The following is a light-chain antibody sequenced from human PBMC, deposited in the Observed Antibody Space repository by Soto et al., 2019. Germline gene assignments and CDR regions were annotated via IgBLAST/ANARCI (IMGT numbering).Light chain of an antibody. CDR3: RSYTQTSTIVV. J-gene: IGLJ3*02. CDR1: SHDIGAYNY. Sequence: QSVLTHPASVSGSPGQSITISCTGTSHDIGAYNYGSWYQQSPAKAPKLLIYDVNTRPSGVSTRFSCSKSGDTASLTISGLQAEDEADSDCRSYTQTSTIVVFGGGTTLTVL. V-gene: IGLV2-14*01. CDR2: DVN.